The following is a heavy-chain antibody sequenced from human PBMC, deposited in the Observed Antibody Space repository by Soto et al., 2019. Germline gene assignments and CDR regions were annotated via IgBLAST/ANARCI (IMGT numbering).Heavy chain of an antibody. J-gene: IGHJ4*02. Sequence: QLQLQESGPGLVKPSEALSLTCSVSGGSISSSSYYWGWIRQPPGKGLEWIGSIYYSGSTYYNPSLKSRVTISIDKSKNQVSLKLSSLTAADTAVYYCARLEGLATISYYFDFWGQGTLVTVSS. D-gene: IGHD3-9*01. CDR3: ARLEGLATISYYFDF. CDR2: IYYSGST. CDR1: GGSISSSSYY. V-gene: IGHV4-39*01.